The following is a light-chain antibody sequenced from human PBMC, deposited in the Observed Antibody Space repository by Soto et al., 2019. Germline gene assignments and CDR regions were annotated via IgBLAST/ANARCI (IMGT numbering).Light chain of an antibody. J-gene: IGKJ1*01. Sequence: EIVMTQSPATLSVSPGERATLSCRASQSVSSKLAWYQQKPGQAPRLLIYGASTRATGIPARFSGSGSGTEFTLTISSLQSEDFAVYHCQQYNNWPRTFSQGTKVEIK. CDR2: GAS. V-gene: IGKV3-15*01. CDR3: QQYNNWPRT. CDR1: QSVSSK.